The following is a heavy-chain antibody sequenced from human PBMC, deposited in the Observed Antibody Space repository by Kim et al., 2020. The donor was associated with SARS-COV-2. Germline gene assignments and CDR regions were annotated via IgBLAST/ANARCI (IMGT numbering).Heavy chain of an antibody. D-gene: IGHD3-22*01. J-gene: IGHJ3*02. Sequence: NPSLKSRVTISVDTSKNQFSLKLSSVTAADTAVYYCARYSVVVVIDAFDIWGQGTMVTVSS. V-gene: IGHV4-34*01. CDR3: ARYSVVVVIDAFDI.